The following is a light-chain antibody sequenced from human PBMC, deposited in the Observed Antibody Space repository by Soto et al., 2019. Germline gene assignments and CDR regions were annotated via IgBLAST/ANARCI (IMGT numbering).Light chain of an antibody. CDR3: QQSYSTLT. V-gene: IGKV1-39*01. Sequence: DIQMTQSPSTLSASVGDRVTITCRASQSISSWLAWYQQKPGKAPKLLIYDASSLQSGVPSRFSGSGSGTDFTLTISSLQPEDFATYYCQQSYSTLTFGPGTKGDIK. CDR2: DAS. J-gene: IGKJ3*01. CDR1: QSISSW.